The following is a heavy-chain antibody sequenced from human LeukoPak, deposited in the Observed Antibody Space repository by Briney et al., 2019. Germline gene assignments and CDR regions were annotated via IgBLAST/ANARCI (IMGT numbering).Heavy chain of an antibody. CDR2: IYYTGSI. V-gene: IGHV4-39*07. CDR3: ARGGTTTMFSFY. J-gene: IGHJ4*02. D-gene: IGHD3-10*02. CDR1: GGSISSSGYF. Sequence: SETLSLTCTVSGGSISSSGYFWGWVRQPPGKGLEWIGNIYYTGSIYYNPSLKSRVSISIDTSKNQFSLKLSSVTAADTAVYFCARGGTTTMFSFYWGQGTLVTVSS.